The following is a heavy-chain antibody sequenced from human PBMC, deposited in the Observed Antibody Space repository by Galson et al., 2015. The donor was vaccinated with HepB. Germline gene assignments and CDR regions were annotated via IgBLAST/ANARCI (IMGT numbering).Heavy chain of an antibody. V-gene: IGHV3-64D*06. CDR2: ISSNGGST. J-gene: IGHJ4*02. CDR3: VTGRRRDRYNYPD. D-gene: IGHD5-24*01. CDR1: GFTFSSYA. Sequence: SLRLSCAASGFTFSSYAMHWVRQAPGKGLEYVSAISSNGGSTYYADSVKGRFTISRGNSKNTLYLQMSSLRAEDTAVYYCVTGRRRDRYNYPDWGLGTLVTVSS.